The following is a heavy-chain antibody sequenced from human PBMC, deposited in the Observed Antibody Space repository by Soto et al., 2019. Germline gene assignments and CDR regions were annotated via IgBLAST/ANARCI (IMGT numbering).Heavy chain of an antibody. CDR3: ARGSSSWTNYGMDV. D-gene: IGHD6-13*01. Sequence: PGGSLRLSCAASGLTFSSYSMNWVRKAPGKGLEWVSYISSSSSTIYYADSVKGRFTISRDNAKNSLYLQMNSLRDEDTAVYYCARGSSSWTNYGMDVWGQGTTVTVSS. CDR1: GLTFSSYS. CDR2: ISSSSSTI. J-gene: IGHJ6*02. V-gene: IGHV3-48*02.